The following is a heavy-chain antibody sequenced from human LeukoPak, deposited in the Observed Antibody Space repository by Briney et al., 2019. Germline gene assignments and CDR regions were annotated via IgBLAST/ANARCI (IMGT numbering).Heavy chain of an antibody. J-gene: IGHJ4*02. CDR3: AGDGWESGDY. Sequence: SETLSLTCTVSGGSISGSSYYWGWIRQAPGKGLEWIGSIYYSGITHYNSSLKSRVTISLDMSTNQFSLRVSSVTAADTAVYYCAGDGWESGDYWGQGTLVTVSS. V-gene: IGHV4-39*07. CDR1: GGSISGSSYY. CDR2: IYYSGIT. D-gene: IGHD1-26*01.